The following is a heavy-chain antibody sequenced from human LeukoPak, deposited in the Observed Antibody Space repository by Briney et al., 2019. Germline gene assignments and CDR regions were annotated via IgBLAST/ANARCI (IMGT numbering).Heavy chain of an antibody. CDR1: GGSIGSNSYY. Sequence: SETLSLTCTVSGGSIGSNSYYWGWIRQSPGKGLEWIGSIYYSGTTYYNPSLMSRVTISVDTSKNHFSLRLSSVTAADTAVYYCARHPPVSSSWYPLDYWGQGTLVTVSS. J-gene: IGHJ4*02. V-gene: IGHV4-39*01. CDR3: ARHPPVSSSWYPLDY. D-gene: IGHD6-13*01. CDR2: IYYSGTT.